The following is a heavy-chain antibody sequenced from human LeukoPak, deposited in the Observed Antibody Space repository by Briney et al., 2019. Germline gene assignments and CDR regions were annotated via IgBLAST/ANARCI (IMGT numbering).Heavy chain of an antibody. Sequence: GESLKISCQGSGYSFTNYWIGWVRQMPGKGLEWMGIIYPGDSDTRYSPSFQGQVTISADKSISTAYLQWSSLKASDTAMYYCARHVHYGDYVLSPWGQGTLVTVSS. D-gene: IGHD4-17*01. CDR1: GYSFTNYW. V-gene: IGHV5-51*01. CDR3: ARHVHYGDYVLSP. J-gene: IGHJ5*02. CDR2: IYPGDSDT.